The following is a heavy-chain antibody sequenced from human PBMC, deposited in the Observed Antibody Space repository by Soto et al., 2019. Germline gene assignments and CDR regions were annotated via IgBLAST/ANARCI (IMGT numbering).Heavy chain of an antibody. V-gene: IGHV4-4*02. Sequence: QVQLQESGPGLVKPSGTLSLTCAVSGSTLYSTHWWSWVRQPPGKGLEWIGEIYHSGNTNYNPSLKSRVTLSIDTSKNQFSLNLTSVTAAGTAVYYCARRGYYFGSGSFFDSWGQGTLVTVSS. D-gene: IGHD3-10*01. CDR2: IYHSGNT. CDR1: GSTLYSTHW. CDR3: ARRGYYFGSGSFFDS. J-gene: IGHJ4*02.